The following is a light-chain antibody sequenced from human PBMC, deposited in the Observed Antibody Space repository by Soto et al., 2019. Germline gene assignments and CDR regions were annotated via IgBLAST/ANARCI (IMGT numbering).Light chain of an antibody. Sequence: DIQMTQSPSSLSASVGDRVTITCRASQDISNYLAWYQQEPGKVPKLLIYAASTLQSGVPSRFSGSGSGTDLTLTISSLQPEDVATYYCQKYNSVPLTFGPGTKVGLK. CDR1: QDISNY. CDR3: QKYNSVPLT. CDR2: AAS. V-gene: IGKV1-27*01. J-gene: IGKJ3*01.